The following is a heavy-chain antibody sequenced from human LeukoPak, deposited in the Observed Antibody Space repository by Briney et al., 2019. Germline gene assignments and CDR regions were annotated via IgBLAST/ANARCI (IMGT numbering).Heavy chain of an antibody. D-gene: IGHD2-21*02. CDR1: GGSIRNYY. CDR3: ARGTVTASMRAFDI. J-gene: IGHJ3*02. Sequence: PSETLSLTCTVSGGSIRNYYWGWIRQPPGKGLEWIGYIYYSGSANYKPSLKNRVTISVDTSKNQFSLNLSSVTAADTAVYYCARGTVTASMRAFDIWGHGTMVTVSS. V-gene: IGHV4-59*08. CDR2: IYYSGSA.